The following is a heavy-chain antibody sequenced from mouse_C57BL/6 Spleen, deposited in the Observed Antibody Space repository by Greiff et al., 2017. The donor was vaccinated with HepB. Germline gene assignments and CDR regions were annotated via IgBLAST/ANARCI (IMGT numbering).Heavy chain of an antibody. CDR3: ARTYYYGSSFFYWYFDV. D-gene: IGHD1-1*01. J-gene: IGHJ1*03. Sequence: QVQLQQPGAELVMPGASVKLSCKASGYTFTSYWMHWVKQRPGQGLEWIGEIDPSDSYTNYNQKFKGKSTLTVDKSSSTAYMQLSSLTSEDSAVYYCARTYYYGSSFFYWYFDVWGTGTTVTVSS. CDR1: GYTFTSYW. CDR2: IDPSDSYT. V-gene: IGHV1-69*01.